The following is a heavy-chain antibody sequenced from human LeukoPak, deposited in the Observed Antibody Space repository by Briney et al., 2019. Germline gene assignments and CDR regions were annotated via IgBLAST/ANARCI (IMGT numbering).Heavy chain of an antibody. J-gene: IGHJ6*02. CDR1: GLNFGTYS. Sequence: GGSLRLSCAASGLNFGTYSMNWARQAPGKGLEWVAVISYDGSNKYYADSVKGRFTISRDNSKNTLYLQMNSLRAEDTAVYYCAKSTGDYYYYYYGMDVWGQGTTVTVSS. V-gene: IGHV3-30*18. CDR2: ISYDGSNK. CDR3: AKSTGDYYYYYYGMDV. D-gene: IGHD3-16*01.